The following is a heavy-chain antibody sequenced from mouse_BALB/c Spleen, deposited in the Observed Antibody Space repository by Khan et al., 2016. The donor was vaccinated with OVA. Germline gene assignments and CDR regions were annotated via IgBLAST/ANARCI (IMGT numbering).Heavy chain of an antibody. CDR2: INPRSAYT. CDR3: ARRTTGYAMDY. J-gene: IGHJ4*01. Sequence: QVQLQQSGAELARPGASVKMSCKASGYTFPSNTMHWVKQRPGQGLEWIGYINPRSAYTIYNQKFTDKATLTADISSTTAYMQLSSLTSDDSAVYYCARRTTGYAMDYWGQGTSVTVSS. D-gene: IGHD2-14*01. CDR1: GYTFPSNT. V-gene: IGHV1-4*01.